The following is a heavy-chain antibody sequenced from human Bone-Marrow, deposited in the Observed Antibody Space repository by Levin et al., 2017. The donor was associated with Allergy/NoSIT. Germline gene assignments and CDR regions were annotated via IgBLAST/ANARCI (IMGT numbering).Heavy chain of an antibody. Sequence: ETLSLTCVASGFTFSSYAMSWVRQAPGKGLEWVSAISGSGSTTYYADSVKGRFTISRDNSKNTLYLQMDSLRPEDTAVYYCARGCSSDSCYPGDYWGQGTLVTVSS. CDR2: ISGSGSTT. D-gene: IGHD2-15*01. CDR3: ARGCSSDSCYPGDY. V-gene: IGHV3-23*01. J-gene: IGHJ4*02. CDR1: GFTFSSYA.